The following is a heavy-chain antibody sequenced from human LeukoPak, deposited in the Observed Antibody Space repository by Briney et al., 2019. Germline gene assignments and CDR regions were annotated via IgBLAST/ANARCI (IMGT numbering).Heavy chain of an antibody. CDR3: ASENKWLRLGSLGIVGAFDY. D-gene: IGHD1-26*01. CDR2: ISGSGGST. J-gene: IGHJ4*02. Sequence: GGSLRLSCAASGFTFSSYAMSWVRQAPGKGLEWVSAISGSGGSTYYADSVKGRFTISRDNSKNTLYPQMNSLRAEDTAVYYCASENKWLRLGSLGIVGAFDYWGQGTLVTVSS. CDR1: GFTFSSYA. V-gene: IGHV3-23*01.